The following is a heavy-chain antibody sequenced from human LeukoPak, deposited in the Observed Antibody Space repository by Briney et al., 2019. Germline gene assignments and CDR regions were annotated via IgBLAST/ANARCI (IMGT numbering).Heavy chain of an antibody. D-gene: IGHD3-3*01. Sequence: GGSLRLSCAVSGFTFIDHSANWVRQAPGKGLEWVSAISGSGGSTYYADSVKGRFTISRDNSKNTLYLQMNSLRAEDTAVYYCANWDFWSGYYPGAFDIWGQGTMVTVSS. J-gene: IGHJ3*02. V-gene: IGHV3-23*01. CDR3: ANWDFWSGYYPGAFDI. CDR1: GFTFIDHS. CDR2: ISGSGGST.